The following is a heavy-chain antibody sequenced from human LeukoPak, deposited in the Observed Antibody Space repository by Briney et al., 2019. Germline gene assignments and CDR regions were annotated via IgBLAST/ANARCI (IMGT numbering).Heavy chain of an antibody. D-gene: IGHD6-19*01. Sequence: SETLSLTCTVSGGSISSSSYYWGWIRQPPGTGLEWIGSIYFSGSTFYNPSLKSRLTISVDTSKNQLSLKLRSVTAADTAVYYCATYSSGWYAWFDPWGQGTLVTVSS. CDR3: ATYSSGWYAWFDP. CDR2: IYFSGST. V-gene: IGHV4-39*07. J-gene: IGHJ5*02. CDR1: GGSISSSSYY.